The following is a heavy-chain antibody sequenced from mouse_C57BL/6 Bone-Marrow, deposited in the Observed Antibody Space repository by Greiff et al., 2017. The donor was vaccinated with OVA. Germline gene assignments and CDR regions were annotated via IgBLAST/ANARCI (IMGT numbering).Heavy chain of an antibody. J-gene: IGHJ3*01. CDR2: IDPSARST. D-gene: IGHD3-2*02. Sequence: QVQLQQPGAELVKPGASVKLSCKASGYTFTSYWMQWVKQRPGQGLEWIGEIDPSARSTNYNQKFKGKATLTVDTSSSTAYMQLSSLTSEDSAVYYCAREGYSHAYWGEGTLVTVSA. CDR3: AREGYSHAY. V-gene: IGHV1-50*01. CDR1: GYTFTSYW.